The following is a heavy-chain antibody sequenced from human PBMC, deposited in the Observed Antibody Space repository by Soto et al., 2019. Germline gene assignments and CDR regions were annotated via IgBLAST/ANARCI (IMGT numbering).Heavy chain of an antibody. D-gene: IGHD6-19*01. CDR2: TDYSGNT. CDR1: SDSISSYY. V-gene: IGHV4-59*08. J-gene: IGHJ4*02. CDR3: ARAVGDPLYYLDY. Sequence: QVQLQESGPGLVRPSETLSLPCTVSSDSISSYYWIWIRQSPGKGLEWIGYTDYSGNTNYNPSLKSRGTISVDTSKKQFSLRRSSVTAADTSVYYCARAVGDPLYYLDYWGQGTLVTVSS.